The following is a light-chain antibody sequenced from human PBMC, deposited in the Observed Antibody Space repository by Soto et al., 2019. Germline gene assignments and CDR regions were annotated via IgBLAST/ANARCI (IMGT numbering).Light chain of an antibody. J-gene: IGKJ1*01. V-gene: IGKV2-28*01. Sequence: DIVMTQSPPSLPVTPGEPASISCRSSRSLLFSNGHHYLDRYLQRPGQPPQLLIYLGSNRASGVPDRFSGSGSGTDFTLQISRVEAEDVGVYYCMQALQTPRTFGQGTKVEIK. CDR3: MQALQTPRT. CDR1: RSLLFSNGHHY. CDR2: LGS.